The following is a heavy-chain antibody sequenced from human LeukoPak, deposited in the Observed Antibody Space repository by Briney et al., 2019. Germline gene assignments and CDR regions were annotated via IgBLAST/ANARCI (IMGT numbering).Heavy chain of an antibody. CDR1: GFTFSSYS. V-gene: IGHV3-48*02. CDR2: INRVSVNL. J-gene: IGHJ4*02. CDR3: ARDPAWLEY. D-gene: IGHD3-9*01. Sequence: GGSLRLSCAASGFTFSSYSMNWVRQAPGKGLEWVSYINRVSVNLYYADSVRGRFTISRDNAKNSLYLQMNSLREEDTAVYYCARDPAWLEYGGQGTLVTVSS.